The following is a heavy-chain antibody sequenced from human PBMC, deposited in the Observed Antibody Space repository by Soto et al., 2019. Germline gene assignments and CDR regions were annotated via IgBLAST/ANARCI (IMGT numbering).Heavy chain of an antibody. D-gene: IGHD3-9*01. V-gene: IGHV3-23*01. CDR3: AKDASLRYFDWLLSEYFDC. Sequence: EVQLLESGGGLVQPGGSLRLSCAASGFTFSSYAMSWVRQAPGKGLEWVSAISGSGGSTYYADSVKGRFTISRDNAKNTLYLQMNSLRAEDTAVYYCAKDASLRYFDWLLSEYFDCWGQGTLVTVSS. CDR1: GFTFSSYA. CDR2: ISGSGGST. J-gene: IGHJ4*02.